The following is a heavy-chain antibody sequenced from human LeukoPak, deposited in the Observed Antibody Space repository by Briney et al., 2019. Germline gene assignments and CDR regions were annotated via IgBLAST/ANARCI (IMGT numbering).Heavy chain of an antibody. D-gene: IGHD4-11*01. V-gene: IGHV3-23*01. J-gene: IGHJ5*02. Sequence: GGSLRLSCAASGFTFSCYAMSWVRQAPGKGLEWVSAISGSGGSTYYADSVKGRFTISRDNSKNTLYLQMNSLGAEDTAVYYCAKSPSTVTTNWFDPWGQGTLVTVSS. CDR2: ISGSGGST. CDR3: AKSPSTVTTNWFDP. CDR1: GFTFSCYA.